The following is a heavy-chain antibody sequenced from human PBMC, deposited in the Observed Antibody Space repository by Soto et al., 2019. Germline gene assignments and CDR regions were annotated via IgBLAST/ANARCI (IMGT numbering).Heavy chain of an antibody. J-gene: IGHJ6*02. CDR2: ISGSGGAT. D-gene: IGHD6-19*01. V-gene: IGHV3-23*01. CDR1: GFIFSNYA. CDR3: AKDAIAVAGNWGYYYYGMDV. Sequence: GGSLRLSCAASGFIFSNYAMTWVRQAPGKGLEWVSAISGSGGATYFADSVKGRFTISRDSSKNTLYLQMNSLRAEDTAVYYCAKDAIAVAGNWGYYYYGMDVWGQGTTVTVSS.